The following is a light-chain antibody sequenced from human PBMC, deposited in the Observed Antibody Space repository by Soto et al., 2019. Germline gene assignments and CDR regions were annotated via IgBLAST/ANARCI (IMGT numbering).Light chain of an antibody. J-gene: IGLJ1*01. CDR2: DDN. CDR1: SSNIGGNS. V-gene: IGLV1-51*01. Sequence: QSVLTQPPSVSAAPGQKVTISCSGSSSNIGGNSVSWYQQLPGTAPKLLIYDDNKRPSGIPDRFSGSKSGTSATLGITGFQTGDEADYYCGSWDSSLSGSVFGTGTKVTV. CDR3: GSWDSSLSGSV.